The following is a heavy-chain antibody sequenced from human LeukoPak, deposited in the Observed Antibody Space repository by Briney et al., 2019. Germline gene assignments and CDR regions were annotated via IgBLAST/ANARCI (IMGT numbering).Heavy chain of an antibody. Sequence: GASVKVSCKASGYTFTSYDINWVRQATGQGLEWMGWMNPNSGNTGYAQKFQGRVTMTRNTSISTAYMELSSLRSEDTVVYYCARGWKTTVTTNYWFDPWGQGTLVTVSS. V-gene: IGHV1-8*01. D-gene: IGHD4-17*01. CDR1: GYTFTSYD. CDR3: ARGWKTTVTTNYWFDP. CDR2: MNPNSGNT. J-gene: IGHJ5*02.